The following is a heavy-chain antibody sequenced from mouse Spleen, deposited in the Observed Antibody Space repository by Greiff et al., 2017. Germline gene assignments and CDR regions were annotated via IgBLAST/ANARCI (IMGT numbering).Heavy chain of an antibody. D-gene: IGHD2-14*01. CDR1: GYSITSDYA. Sequence: DVKLVESGPGLVKPSQSLSLTCTVTGYSITSDYAWNWIRQFPGNKLEWMGYISYSGSTSYNPSLKSRISITRDTSKNQFFLQLNSVTTEDTATYYCAREVPFAYWGQGTLVTVSA. J-gene: IGHJ3*01. V-gene: IGHV3-2*02. CDR2: ISYSGST. CDR3: AREVPFAY.